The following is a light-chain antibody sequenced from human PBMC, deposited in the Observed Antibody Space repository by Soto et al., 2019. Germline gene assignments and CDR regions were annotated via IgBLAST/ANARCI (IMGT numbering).Light chain of an antibody. J-gene: IGKJ4*01. V-gene: IGKV3-20*01. Sequence: EVVLTQSPGTLSLSPGERATLSCRASPSVSSRYLTWYQQKPGQAPRLLIYGASSRATGIPDRFSGSGSGTDFILTITSLEPEDFAVYYCQQYGSSTPVTFGGGTKVEIK. CDR3: QQYGSSTPVT. CDR2: GAS. CDR1: PSVSSRY.